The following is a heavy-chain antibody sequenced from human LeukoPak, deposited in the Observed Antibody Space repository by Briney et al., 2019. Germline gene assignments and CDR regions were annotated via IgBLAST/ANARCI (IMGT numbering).Heavy chain of an antibody. D-gene: IGHD3-3*01. J-gene: IGHJ4*02. CDR2: IIPIFGTA. CDR3: CSWSGYYPEKYFDY. V-gene: IGHV1-69*06. CDR1: GGTFSSYA. Sequence: GASVKVSCKASGGTFSSYAISWVRQAPGQGLEWMGGIIPIFGTAIYAQKFQGRVTMTEDTSTDTAYMELSSLRSEDTAVYYCCSWSGYYPEKYFDYWGQGTLVTVSS.